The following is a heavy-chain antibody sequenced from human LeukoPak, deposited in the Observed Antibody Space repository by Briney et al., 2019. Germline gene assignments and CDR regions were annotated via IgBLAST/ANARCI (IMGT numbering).Heavy chain of an antibody. V-gene: IGHV4-4*07. Sequence: SEPLSLTCTVSGGSISSYYWSWIRQPAGKGLEWIGRIYTSGSTNYNPSLKSRVTISVDTSKNQFSLKLSSVTAADTAVYYCARGGRFLEWLSPLTFDIWGQGTMVTVSS. J-gene: IGHJ3*02. CDR1: GGSISSYY. D-gene: IGHD3-3*01. CDR3: ARGGRFLEWLSPLTFDI. CDR2: IYTSGST.